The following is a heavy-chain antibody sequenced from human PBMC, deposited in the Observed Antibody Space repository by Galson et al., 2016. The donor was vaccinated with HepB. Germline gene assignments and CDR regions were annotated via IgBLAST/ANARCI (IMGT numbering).Heavy chain of an antibody. J-gene: IGHJ4*02. CDR2: IYTSGST. CDR3: AREVVVVAAPWAFDS. D-gene: IGHD2-15*01. CDR1: GGSISSGSYS. V-gene: IGHV4-61*02. Sequence: TLSLTCTVSGGSISSGSYSWSWIRQPAGKGLEWIGRIYTSGSTNYNPSLKSRVTISVDTSKNQFSLKLSSVTAADTAVYYCAREVVVVAAPWAFDSWGQGTLVTVSS.